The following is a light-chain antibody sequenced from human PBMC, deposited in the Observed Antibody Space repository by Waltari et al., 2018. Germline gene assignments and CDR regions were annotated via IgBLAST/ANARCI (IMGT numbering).Light chain of an antibody. J-gene: IGKJ1*01. V-gene: IGKV3-20*01. CDR2: GAS. Sequence: EIVLTQSPGNLSLSPGERAPLSCRASQSVSRSLACYQQKPGQAPRLLIYGASSRATGVPDRFSGSGSGTDFSLTISRLEPEDFAVYYCQHYVRLPVSFGQGTKVEIK. CDR3: QHYVRLPVS. CDR1: QSVSRS.